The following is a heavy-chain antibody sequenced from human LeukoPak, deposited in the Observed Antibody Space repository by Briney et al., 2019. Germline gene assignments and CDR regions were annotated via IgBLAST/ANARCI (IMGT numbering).Heavy chain of an antibody. V-gene: IGHV1-8*03. D-gene: IGHD5/OR15-5a*01. CDR3: ARDPPLVSGPVHYYYYMDV. Sequence: ASVKVSCKASGYTFTSYDINWVRQATGQGLEWMGWMNPNSGNTGYAQKFQGRVTITRNTSISTAYMELSSLRSEDTAVYYCARDPPLVSGPVHYYYYMDVWGKGTTVTVSS. CDR1: GYTFTSYD. J-gene: IGHJ6*03. CDR2: MNPNSGNT.